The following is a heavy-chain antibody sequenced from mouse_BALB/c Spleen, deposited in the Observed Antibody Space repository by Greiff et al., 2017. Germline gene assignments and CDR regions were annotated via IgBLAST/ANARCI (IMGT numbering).Heavy chain of an antibody. CDR3: ARSYGNSYYAMDY. Sequence: EVQRVESGGGLVQPGGSRKLSCAASGFTFSSFGMHWVRQAPEKGLEWVAYISSGSSTIYYADTVKGRFTISRDNPKNTLFLQMTSLRSEDTAMYYCARSYGNSYYAMDYWGQGTSVTVSS. V-gene: IGHV5-17*02. D-gene: IGHD2-1*01. CDR2: ISSGSSTI. CDR1: GFTFSSFG. J-gene: IGHJ4*01.